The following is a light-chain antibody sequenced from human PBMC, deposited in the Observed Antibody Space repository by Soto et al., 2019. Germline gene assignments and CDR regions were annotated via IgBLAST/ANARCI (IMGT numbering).Light chain of an antibody. CDR3: QQYETFSGT. V-gene: IGKV1-5*01. Sequence: IRMTQSPSSFSASTGDRFTMTCRASQSISSWLAWYQQKPGKAPKLLIYDASALPRGVPARFSGSGSGTKFTLTIASLQPDDFATYYCQQYETFSGTFGPGTKVDI. CDR1: QSISSW. J-gene: IGKJ1*01. CDR2: DAS.